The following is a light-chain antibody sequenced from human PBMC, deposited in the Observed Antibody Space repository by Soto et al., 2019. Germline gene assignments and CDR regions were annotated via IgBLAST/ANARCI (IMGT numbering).Light chain of an antibody. CDR3: HQYDLSPLT. V-gene: IGKV3-20*01. CDR2: GAS. CDR1: QSVGSRY. Sequence: EIVLTQSPGTLSLSPVESATLSCMASQSVGSRYLAWYQQKPGQAPRLLIYGASSRATGISDRFSGSGSGTDFTLTISRLEAEDFAVYYCHQYDLSPLTFGGGTKVDI. J-gene: IGKJ4*01.